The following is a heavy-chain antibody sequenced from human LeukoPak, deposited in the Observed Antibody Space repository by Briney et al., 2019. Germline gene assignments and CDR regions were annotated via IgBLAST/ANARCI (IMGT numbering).Heavy chain of an antibody. CDR3: AKDYCGGDCYSGWYFDL. D-gene: IGHD2-21*02. CDR1: GFTFDDYA. Sequence: GGSLRLSCAASGFTFDDYAMHWVRQAPGKGLEWVSGISYNSDTIAYADSVKGRFTISRDNAKNSLYLQMNSLRAEDPALYYCAKDYCGGDCYSGWYFDLWGRGTLVTVSS. J-gene: IGHJ2*01. V-gene: IGHV3-9*01. CDR2: ISYNSDTI.